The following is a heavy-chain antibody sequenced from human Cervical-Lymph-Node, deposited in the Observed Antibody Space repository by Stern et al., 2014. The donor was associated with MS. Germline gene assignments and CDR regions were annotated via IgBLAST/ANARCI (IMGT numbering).Heavy chain of an antibody. CDR3: ALPGHFYTNAPDY. CDR1: GFAFASYD. Sequence: VQLVESGGGVVQPGGSLRLSCATSGFAFASYDLHWVRQAPGKGLEWVAFISNDGSNKYYADPLKDRFIVSRDYSKKTLNLQINSLRREDTAVYYCALPGHFYTNAPDYWGQGTLVTVSS. D-gene: IGHD2-8*01. V-gene: IGHV3-30*03. CDR2: ISNDGSNK. J-gene: IGHJ4*02.